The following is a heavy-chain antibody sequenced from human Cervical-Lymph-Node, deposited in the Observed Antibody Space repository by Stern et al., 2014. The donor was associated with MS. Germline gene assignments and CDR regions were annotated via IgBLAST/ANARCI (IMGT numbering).Heavy chain of an antibody. CDR2: IRNKGNNYAT. J-gene: IGHJ3*02. CDR3: APSSAI. V-gene: IGHV3-73*01. CDR1: GFIFSASV. Sequence: VQLEESGGGLVQPGGSLKVSCAASGFIFSASVLHWVRQASGKGLEWVGRIRNKGNNYATAYAVSVKGRFTISRDDSTNTAYLHMNSLKVEDTAVYYCAPSSAIWGQGTMVTVSS.